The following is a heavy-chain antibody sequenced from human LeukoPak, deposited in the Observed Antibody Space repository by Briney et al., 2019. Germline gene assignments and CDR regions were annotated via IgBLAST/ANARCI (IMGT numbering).Heavy chain of an antibody. D-gene: IGHD2/OR15-2a*01. CDR3: TSLSNSYGMDV. J-gene: IGHJ6*02. Sequence: MGGGRLVQGKGLEWVANIKQDGSEKYYVDSVKGRFTISRDNAKNSVYLQMNSLRDEDTAVYYCTSLSNSYGMDVWGQGTTATVSS. V-gene: IGHV3-7*01. CDR2: IKQDGSEK.